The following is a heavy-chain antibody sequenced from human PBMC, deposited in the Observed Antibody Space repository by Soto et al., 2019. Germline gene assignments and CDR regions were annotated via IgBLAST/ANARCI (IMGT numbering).Heavy chain of an antibody. CDR2: IYPGDSDT. D-gene: IGHD3-10*01. CDR3: ASSQWYGSFTGLPPQYGMDV. J-gene: IGHJ6*02. CDR1: GYSFTSYW. Sequence: ESLKISCKGSGYSFTSYWIGWVRQMPGKGLEWMGIIYPGDSDTRYSPSFQGQVTISADKSISTAYLQWSSLKASDTAMYYCASSQWYGSFTGLPPQYGMDVWGQGTTVTVSS. V-gene: IGHV5-51*01.